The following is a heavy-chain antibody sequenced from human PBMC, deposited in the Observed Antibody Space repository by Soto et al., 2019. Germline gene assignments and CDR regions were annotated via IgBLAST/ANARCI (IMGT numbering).Heavy chain of an antibody. CDR3: TGGSYHTNLDY. J-gene: IGHJ4*02. CDR1: GFTFSSYG. D-gene: IGHD1-26*01. CDR2: IWYDGSNK. V-gene: IGHV3-33*01. Sequence: QVQLVESGGGVVQPGRSLRLSCAASGFTFSSYGMHWVRQAPGKGLEWVAVIWYDGSNKYYADSVKGRFTISRDNSQNTLYLQMNSQRAEDTSVYYCTGGSYHTNLDYWGQGTLVTVSS.